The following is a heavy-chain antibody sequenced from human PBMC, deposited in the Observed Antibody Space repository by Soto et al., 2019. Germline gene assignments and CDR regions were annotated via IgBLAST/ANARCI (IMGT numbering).Heavy chain of an antibody. Sequence: EMQLLESGGGLVQPGGSLRLSCAAPGFTCSSYVMNWVRQAPGKGLEWVSTISGTGGDTYYADSVKGRFTVSRDNSKTTLFLEMDSLRAEDTSVYYCAKGNNGYALFFDSCGQGTLVTVSS. V-gene: IGHV3-23*01. CDR2: ISGTGGDT. CDR3: AKGNNGYALFFDS. D-gene: IGHD5-12*01. CDR1: GFTCSSYV. J-gene: IGHJ4*02.